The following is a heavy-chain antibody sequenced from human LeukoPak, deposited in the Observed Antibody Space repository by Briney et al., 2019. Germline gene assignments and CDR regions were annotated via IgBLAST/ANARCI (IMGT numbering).Heavy chain of an antibody. Sequence: GGSLRLSCAASGFTFSNYGMTWVRQAPGKGLEWVSSISSSSSYIYYADSVKGRFTISRDNAKNSLFLQMNSLRAEDTAVYFCARDPGRDDDSGYYSFFDYWGQGTLVTVSS. CDR3: ARDPGRDDDSGYYSFFDY. V-gene: IGHV3-21*01. CDR2: ISSSSSYI. D-gene: IGHD3-22*01. CDR1: GFTFSNYG. J-gene: IGHJ4*02.